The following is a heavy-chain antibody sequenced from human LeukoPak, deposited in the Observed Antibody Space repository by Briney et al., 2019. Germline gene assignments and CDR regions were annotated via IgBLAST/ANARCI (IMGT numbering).Heavy chain of an antibody. Sequence: PGGSLRLSCAASGFTFSSYWMSWVRQAPGKGLEWVANIMQDGSEKYYVDSVKGRFTTSRDNAKNSLYLQMNSLRAEDTGVYYCARGARTHDYWGQGTLVTVSS. CDR1: GFTFSSYW. D-gene: IGHD6-6*01. J-gene: IGHJ4*02. CDR3: ARGARTHDY. CDR2: IMQDGSEK. V-gene: IGHV3-7*01.